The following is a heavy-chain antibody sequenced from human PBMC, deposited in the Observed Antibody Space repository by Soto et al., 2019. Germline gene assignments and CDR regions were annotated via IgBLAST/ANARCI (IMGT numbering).Heavy chain of an antibody. Sequence: ASVKVSCKASGYTFTSYGISWVRQAPGQGLEWMGWISAYNGNTNYAQKLQGRVTMTTDTSTSTAYMELRSLRSDDTAVYYCAREKVVPAAMPVEFDYWGQGTRVTVSS. V-gene: IGHV1-18*01. CDR1: GYTFTSYG. J-gene: IGHJ4*02. D-gene: IGHD2-2*01. CDR3: AREKVVPAAMPVEFDY. CDR2: ISAYNGNT.